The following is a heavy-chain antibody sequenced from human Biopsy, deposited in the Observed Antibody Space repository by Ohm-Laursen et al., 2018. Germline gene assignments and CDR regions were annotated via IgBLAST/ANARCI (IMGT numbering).Heavy chain of an antibody. V-gene: IGHV1-69*04. CDR1: GDTFTTSA. J-gene: IGHJ6*02. CDR3: ASRNIGGVGLDV. Sequence: SVKASCKSSGDTFTTSAISWVRQVPGQGLDWMGRIIPILGTVDYGQNFQGRVTIRADTSTTFLELTSLRYDDTAVYYCASRNIGGVGLDVWGLGTTVTVSS. D-gene: IGHD3-10*01. CDR2: IIPILGTV.